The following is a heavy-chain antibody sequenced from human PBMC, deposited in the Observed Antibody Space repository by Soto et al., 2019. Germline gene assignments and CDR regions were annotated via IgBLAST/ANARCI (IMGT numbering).Heavy chain of an antibody. CDR1: GGLFSSFA. Sequence: QAQLVQSGPEVKKPGSSVKVSCKDSGGLFSSFAISWVRQAPGQGLEWLGGIIPVFGTPTYAEKFQGRLTIPADEATNTAYMELTSFRSGDTAVYYCGRGGGPYVWFNEFWGQGTLVTVSA. D-gene: IGHD3-16*01. CDR2: IIPVFGTP. CDR3: GRGGGPYVWFNEF. J-gene: IGHJ4*02. V-gene: IGHV1-69*01.